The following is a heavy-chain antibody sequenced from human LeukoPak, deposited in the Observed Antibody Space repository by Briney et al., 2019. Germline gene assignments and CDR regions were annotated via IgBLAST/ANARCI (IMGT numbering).Heavy chain of an antibody. Sequence: PGGSLRLSCAASGFTFSDYTMNWVRQAPGKGLEWVSSIGSSGAYIYYADSVKGRFTISRDNAKNSLYLQMNSLRGEDTAEYYCAKDSGSRPFLDDFWSGYLDYWGQGTLVTVSS. D-gene: IGHD3-3*01. CDR2: IGSSGAYI. CDR3: AKDSGSRPFLDDFWSGYLDY. CDR1: GFTFSDYT. V-gene: IGHV3-21*06. J-gene: IGHJ4*02.